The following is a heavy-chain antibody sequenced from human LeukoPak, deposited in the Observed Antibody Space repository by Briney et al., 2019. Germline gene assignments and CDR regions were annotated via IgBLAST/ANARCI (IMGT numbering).Heavy chain of an antibody. CDR2: IRSKANSYAT. CDR3: TRPGQEATILAAAGIDGMDV. CDR1: GFSFSGSA. J-gene: IGHJ6*02. D-gene: IGHD6-13*01. V-gene: IGHV3-73*01. Sequence: GGSLKLSCAASGFSFSGSAMHWVRQASGKGLEWVGRIRSKANSYATAYAASVKGRFTISRNDSKNTAFLQMNSLKTEDTAVYYCTRPGQEATILAAAGIDGMDVWGQGTTVTVSS.